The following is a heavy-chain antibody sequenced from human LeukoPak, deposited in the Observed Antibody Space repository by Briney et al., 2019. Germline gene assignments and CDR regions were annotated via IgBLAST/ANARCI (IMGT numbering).Heavy chain of an antibody. Sequence: ASVKVSCKASGYTFTGHYMHWVRQAPGQGLEWMGWINPNSGGTNYAQKFQGRVTMTRDTSISTAYMELSRLRSDDTAVYYCARVVRITMVRGAYYFDYWGQGTLVTVSS. CDR1: GYTFTGHY. J-gene: IGHJ4*02. CDR2: INPNSGGT. D-gene: IGHD3-10*01. V-gene: IGHV1-2*02. CDR3: ARVVRITMVRGAYYFDY.